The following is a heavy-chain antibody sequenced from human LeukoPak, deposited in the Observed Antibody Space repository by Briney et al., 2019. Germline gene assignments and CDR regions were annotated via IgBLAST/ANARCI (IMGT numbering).Heavy chain of an antibody. CDR3: AREPIAADFYFGIDV. Sequence: GGSLRLSCAASGFTFSDYYMNWIRQAPGKGLEWVSYISSSGSTKFYADSVKGRFTISRDNAKNSLSLQMNSLRAEDTAVYYCAREPIAADFYFGIDVWGQGTTVTVSS. CDR2: ISSSGSTK. D-gene: IGHD6-25*01. J-gene: IGHJ6*02. CDR1: GFTFSDYY. V-gene: IGHV3-11*01.